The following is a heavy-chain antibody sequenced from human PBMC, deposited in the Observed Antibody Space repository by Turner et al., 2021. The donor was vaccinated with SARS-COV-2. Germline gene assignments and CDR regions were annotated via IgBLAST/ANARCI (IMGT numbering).Heavy chain of an antibody. V-gene: IGHV1-46*03. CDR1: GYIFINYY. CDR2: INPRGGGT. J-gene: IGHJ4*02. D-gene: IGHD3-10*01. CDR3: ARGELWSFSSYDN. Sequence: QVKLVQTGVEVKKPGASVTVSCKASGYIFINYYIHRVRQAPGQGHEWVGIINPRGGGTRYAQKFRGRVTMTRDTSTSTVSMELSRLRSEDTAVYYCARGELWSFSSYDNWGQGTLVTVSS.